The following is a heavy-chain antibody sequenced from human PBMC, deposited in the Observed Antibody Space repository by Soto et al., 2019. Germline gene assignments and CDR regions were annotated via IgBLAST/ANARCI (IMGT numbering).Heavy chain of an antibody. D-gene: IGHD1-26*01. Sequence: QVQLVESGGGVVQPGRSLRLSCAASGFTFSSYAMHWVRQAPGKGLEWVAVISYDGGNKYYADSVKGRFTISRDNSKNTLYLQMNSLRAEDTAVYYCARDRIVGATTPSFDYWGQGTLVTVSS. CDR2: ISYDGGNK. V-gene: IGHV3-30-3*01. CDR1: GFTFSSYA. J-gene: IGHJ4*02. CDR3: ARDRIVGATTPSFDY.